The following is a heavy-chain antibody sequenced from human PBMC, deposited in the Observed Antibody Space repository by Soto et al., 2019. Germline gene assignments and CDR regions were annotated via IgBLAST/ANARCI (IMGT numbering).Heavy chain of an antibody. CDR3: ARSGQYTGMDV. D-gene: IGHD2-2*02. J-gene: IGHJ6*02. Sequence: SETLSLTCAVYGGSFSGYYWNWIRQPPGKGLEWIGEINHSGSTNYNPSLKSRVTISVDTSKNQFSLKLSSVTAADTAVYYCARSGQYTGMDVWGQGTTVTVSS. CDR1: GGSFSGYY. CDR2: INHSGST. V-gene: IGHV4-34*01.